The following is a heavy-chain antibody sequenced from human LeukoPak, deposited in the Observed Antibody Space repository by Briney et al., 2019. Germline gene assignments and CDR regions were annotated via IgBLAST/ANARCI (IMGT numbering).Heavy chain of an antibody. V-gene: IGHV3-30*04. Sequence: GGSLRLSCAASGFTFSSYAMHWVRQAPGKGLEWVAVISYDGSNKYYADSVKGRFTISRDNSKNTLYLQMNSLRAEDTAVYYCAKGAAMIVVVTPGDYWGQGTLVTVSS. CDR2: ISYDGSNK. J-gene: IGHJ4*02. CDR3: AKGAAMIVVVTPGDY. CDR1: GFTFSSYA. D-gene: IGHD3-22*01.